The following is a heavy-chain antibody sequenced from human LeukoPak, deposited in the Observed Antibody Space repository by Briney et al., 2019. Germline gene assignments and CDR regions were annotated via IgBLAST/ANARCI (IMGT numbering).Heavy chain of an antibody. CDR1: GFTLSSYE. V-gene: IGHV3-48*03. Sequence: PGGSLRLSCAASGFTLSSYELNWVRQAPGKGLEWVSYISSSGSTIYYANSVKGRFTISRDNAKNSLYLQMNSLRAEDTAVYYCARDLEMATIGPGSYGIAVWGQETTVTVSS. CDR2: ISSSGSTI. CDR3: ARDLEMATIGPGSYGIAV. J-gene: IGHJ6*02. D-gene: IGHD5-24*01.